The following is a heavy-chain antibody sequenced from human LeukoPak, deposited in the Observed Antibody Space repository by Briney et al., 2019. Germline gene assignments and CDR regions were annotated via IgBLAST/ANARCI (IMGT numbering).Heavy chain of an antibody. CDR2: ISAYNGNT. V-gene: IGHV1-18*01. J-gene: IGHJ4*02. CDR1: GYTFTSYG. D-gene: IGHD2-2*01. Sequence: SSVKVSCKASGYTFTSYGISWVRQAPGQGLEWMGWISAYNGNTNYAQKLQGRVTMTTDTSTSTAYMELRSLRSDDTAVYYCARALGSSSLYYFDYWGQGTLVTVSS. CDR3: ARALGSSSLYYFDY.